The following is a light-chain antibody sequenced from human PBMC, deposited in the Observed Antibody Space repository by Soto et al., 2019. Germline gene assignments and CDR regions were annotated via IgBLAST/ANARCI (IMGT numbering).Light chain of an antibody. CDR1: EDINNY. Sequence: DIQMTQSPSSLSASVGDRVTITCQASEDINNYLNWYQQKPGKAPKLLIYDASDLETGVPSRFRGSVSGSDTHLAISNPQPEDVAIYFCHHYQTPPPELTFGQATRLDI. CDR3: HHYQTPPPELT. CDR2: DAS. V-gene: IGKV1-33*01. J-gene: IGKJ5*01.